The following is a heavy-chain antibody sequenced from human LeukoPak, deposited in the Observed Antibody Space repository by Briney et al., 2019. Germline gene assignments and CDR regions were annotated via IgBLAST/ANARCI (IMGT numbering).Heavy chain of an antibody. Sequence: GGSLRLSCAASGFTVSSNYMSWVRQAPGKGLKWVSVIYSGGSTYYADSVKGRFTISRDNSKNTLYLQMNSLRAEDTAVYYCARQVDYDFWSGPTQGAFDIWGQGTMVTVSS. V-gene: IGHV3-53*01. J-gene: IGHJ3*02. CDR2: IYSGGST. CDR1: GFTVSSNY. CDR3: ARQVDYDFWSGPTQGAFDI. D-gene: IGHD3-3*01.